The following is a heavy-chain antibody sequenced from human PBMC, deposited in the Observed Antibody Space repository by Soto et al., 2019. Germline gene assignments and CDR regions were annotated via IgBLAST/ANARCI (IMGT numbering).Heavy chain of an antibody. J-gene: IGHJ4*02. CDR1: GFTFSSHA. CDR3: AKSLTNYGDITPAQYYFDY. D-gene: IGHD4-17*01. V-gene: IGHV3-23*01. Sequence: HPGGSLRLSCAASGFTFSSHAMNWVRQAPGKGLEWVSGMIASGGYIDYVDSVKGRFTISRDNSKDTLYLQMNSLRAEDTAVYYCAKSLTNYGDITPAQYYFDYWGQGTLVTVSS. CDR2: MIASGGYI.